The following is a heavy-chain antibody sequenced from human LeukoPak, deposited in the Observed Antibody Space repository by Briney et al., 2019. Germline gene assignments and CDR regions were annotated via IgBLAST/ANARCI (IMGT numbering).Heavy chain of an antibody. V-gene: IGHV3-21*01. D-gene: IGHD3-3*01. CDR3: ARDRDFGVGNWFDP. CDR2: ISRSSNYI. Sequence: GGSLRLSCAASGFIFSDYGMNWVRQAPGKGLEWVSSISRSSNYIYYADSMKGRFTISRDDAKNSLYLQMNSLRAEDTAVYYCARDRDFGVGNWFDPWGQGTLVTVSA. J-gene: IGHJ5*02. CDR1: GFIFSDYG.